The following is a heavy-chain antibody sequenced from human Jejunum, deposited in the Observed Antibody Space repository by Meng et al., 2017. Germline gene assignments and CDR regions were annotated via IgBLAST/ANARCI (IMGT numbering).Heavy chain of an antibody. J-gene: IGHJ4*02. CDR3: ATDLYGVKDFDD. CDR1: GFIFSDYE. D-gene: IGHD3-3*01. Sequence: GGSLRLSCAASGFIFSDYEFNWVRQAPGKGLEWVSYITSSGSKALYADSVRGRFTISRDGAKHSLYLQMNSLRTEDTGVYYCATDLYGVKDFDDWGQGTLVTVSS. CDR2: ITSSGSKA. V-gene: IGHV3-48*03.